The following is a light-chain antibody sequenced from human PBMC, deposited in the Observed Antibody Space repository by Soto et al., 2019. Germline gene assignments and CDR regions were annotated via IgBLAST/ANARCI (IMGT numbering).Light chain of an antibody. J-gene: IGLJ1*01. CDR3: QVWDSSSDHV. CDR1: NIGSKS. Sequence: SYELTQPPSVSVAPGQTARITCGGTNIGSKSVHWYQQKSGQAPVLVVYDDSDRPSGIPERFSGSNSGNTATLTISRVEAGDEADYYCQVWDSSSDHVFGTGTQLTV. CDR2: DDS. V-gene: IGLV3-21*02.